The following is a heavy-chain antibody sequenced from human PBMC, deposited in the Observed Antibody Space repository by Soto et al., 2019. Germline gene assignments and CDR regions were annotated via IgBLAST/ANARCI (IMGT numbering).Heavy chain of an antibody. Sequence: SETLSLTCTVSGGSISSSSYYWGWIRQPPGKGLEWIGTIYYSGNTYYNPSLKSRVTISVDTSKNQFSLKLSSVTAADTAVYYCARLGSGGRNYYYYYMDVWGKGTTVTVSS. CDR2: IYYSGNT. J-gene: IGHJ6*03. V-gene: IGHV4-39*01. D-gene: IGHD2-15*01. CDR1: GGSISSSSYY. CDR3: ARLGSGGRNYYYYYMDV.